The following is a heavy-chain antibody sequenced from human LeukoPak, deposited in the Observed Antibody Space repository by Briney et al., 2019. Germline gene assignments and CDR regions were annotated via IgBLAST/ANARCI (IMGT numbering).Heavy chain of an antibody. D-gene: IGHD4-11*01. CDR3: ATPLLSGYSNNVYYFDY. Sequence: GASVKVSCKASGGTFSSYAISWVRQAPGQGLEWMGGIIPIFGTANYAQKFQGRVTITADESTSTAYMELSSLRSEDTAVYYCATPLLSGYSNNVYYFDYWGQGTQVTVSS. J-gene: IGHJ4*02. V-gene: IGHV1-69*01. CDR1: GGTFSSYA. CDR2: IIPIFGTA.